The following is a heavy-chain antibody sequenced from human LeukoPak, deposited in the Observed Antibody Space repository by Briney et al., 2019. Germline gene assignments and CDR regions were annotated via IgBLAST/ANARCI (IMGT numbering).Heavy chain of an antibody. CDR3: ATGKYCSGGSCSWDY. D-gene: IGHD2-15*01. CDR2: ISYDGSNK. J-gene: IGHJ4*02. Sequence: QTGGSLKLSCAASGFTFSSYAMHWVRQAPGKGLEWGAVISYDGSNKYYADSVKGRFTISRDNSKNTLYLQMNSLRAEDTAVYYCATGKYCSGGSCSWDYWGQGTLVTVSS. V-gene: IGHV3-30-3*01. CDR1: GFTFSSYA.